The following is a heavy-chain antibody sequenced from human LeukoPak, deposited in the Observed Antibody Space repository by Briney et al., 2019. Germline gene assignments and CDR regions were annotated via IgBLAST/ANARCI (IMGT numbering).Heavy chain of an antibody. CDR1: GFTFSSYA. D-gene: IGHD1-1*01. CDR3: AKGSTGTGAFDI. CDR2: VSYDGGDK. J-gene: IGHJ3*02. Sequence: SGGSLRLSCAASGFTFSSYAMHWVRQAPGKGLEWVAVVSYDGGDKNHADSVKGRFTISRDNSKNTLYLQMNSLRAEDTAVYYCAKGSTGTGAFDIWGQGTMVTVSS. V-gene: IGHV3-30*18.